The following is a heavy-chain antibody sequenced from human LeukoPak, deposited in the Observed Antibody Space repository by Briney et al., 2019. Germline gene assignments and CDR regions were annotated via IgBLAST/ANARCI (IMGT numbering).Heavy chain of an antibody. Sequence: PSETLSLTCAVYGGSISSYYWSWIRQPPGKGLERIGYIYYSGSTNYNPSLKSRVTISVDTSKNQFSLKLSSVTAADTAVYYCARETSQKGAHYMDVWGKGTTVTISS. J-gene: IGHJ6*03. CDR3: ARETSQKGAHYMDV. CDR1: GGSISSYY. V-gene: IGHV4-59*01. CDR2: IYYSGST. D-gene: IGHD3-16*01.